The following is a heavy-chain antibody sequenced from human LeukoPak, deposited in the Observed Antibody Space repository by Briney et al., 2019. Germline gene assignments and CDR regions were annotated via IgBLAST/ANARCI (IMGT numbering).Heavy chain of an antibody. J-gene: IGHJ4*02. CDR3: AREGYYYGSSGYSYYFDY. CDR1: GFTFSSYW. D-gene: IGHD3-22*01. V-gene: IGHV3-74*01. Sequence: GGSLRLSCAASGFTFSSYWMHWVRQAPGKGLVWVSRINSDGSSTSYADSVKGRFTISRDNAKNTLYLQMNSLRAEDTAVYYCAREGYYYGSSGYSYYFDYWGQGTLVTVSS. CDR2: INSDGSST.